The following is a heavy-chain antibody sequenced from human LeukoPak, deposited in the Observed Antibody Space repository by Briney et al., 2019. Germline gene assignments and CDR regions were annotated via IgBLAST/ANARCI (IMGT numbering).Heavy chain of an antibody. CDR1: GFA. J-gene: IGHJ4*02. Sequence: GGPLRLSCAASGFAMTWVRQAPGKGLEWVSHISGSGGNTYHADSVKGRFTISRDNSKNTVYLQMNSLRAEDTAVYYCAKTTAGHSSGRDPGWPVDYWGQGTLVTVSS. CDR3: AKTTAGHSSGRDPGWPVDY. V-gene: IGHV3-23*01. CDR2: ISGSGGNT. D-gene: IGHD6-19*01.